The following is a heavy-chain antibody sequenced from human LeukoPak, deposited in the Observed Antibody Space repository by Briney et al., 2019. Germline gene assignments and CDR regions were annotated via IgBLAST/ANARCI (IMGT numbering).Heavy chain of an antibody. D-gene: IGHD1-26*01. Sequence: GGSLRLSWAASGFTFSSYAMSWVRQAPGKGLEWVAVISGSGGRTYYAESVKGRFTISRDNSKNTLYVQMNSRRAEDTAVYYCARGPVVGAIHDVFDMWGQGTMVIVSS. J-gene: IGHJ3*02. CDR2: ISGSGGRT. CDR1: GFTFSSYA. V-gene: IGHV3-23*01. CDR3: ARGPVVGAIHDVFDM.